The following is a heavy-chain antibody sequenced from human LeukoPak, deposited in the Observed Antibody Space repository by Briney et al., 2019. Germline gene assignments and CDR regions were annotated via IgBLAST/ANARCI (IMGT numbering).Heavy chain of an antibody. Sequence: PGGSLRLSCAASGFTFSNYGMNWVRQAPGKGLEWVSGISGSGGTTYYADSVKGRFTISRDNSKNSLPLQVSSLRAEDTAVYYCAKTNGYYSDWGQGTLVTVSS. CDR3: AKTNGYYSD. V-gene: IGHV3-23*01. CDR2: ISGSGGTT. D-gene: IGHD3-22*01. J-gene: IGHJ4*02. CDR1: GFTFSNYG.